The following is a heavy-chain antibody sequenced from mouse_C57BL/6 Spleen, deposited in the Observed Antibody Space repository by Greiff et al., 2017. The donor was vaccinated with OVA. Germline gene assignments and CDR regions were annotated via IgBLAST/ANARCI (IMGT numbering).Heavy chain of an antibody. D-gene: IGHD1-2*01. CDR3: ATITTAMDD. Sequence: VKLMESGPGLVQPSQCLSITCTVSGFSLTSYGVHWVRQSPGKGLEWLGVIWRGGSTDYTAAIMSRHSITKDNSKSQVFFKMNSLQADDTAIYYCATITTAMDDWGQGTTVTVSS. J-gene: IGHJ4*01. V-gene: IGHV2-5*01. CDR2: IWRGGST. CDR1: GFSLTSYG.